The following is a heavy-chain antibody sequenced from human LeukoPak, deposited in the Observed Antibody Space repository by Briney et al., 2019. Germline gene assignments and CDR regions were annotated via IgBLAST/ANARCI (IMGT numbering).Heavy chain of an antibody. J-gene: IGHJ4*02. Sequence: SETLSHTCTLSGGSVSSGSYYWSWIRQPPGKGLEWIGYIYYSVSTNYNPSLKSRVTISVDTSKNQFSLKLSSVTAADTAVYYCARDIYWGQGTLVTVSS. CDR1: GGSVSSGSYY. CDR3: ARDIY. CDR2: IYYSVST. V-gene: IGHV4-61*01.